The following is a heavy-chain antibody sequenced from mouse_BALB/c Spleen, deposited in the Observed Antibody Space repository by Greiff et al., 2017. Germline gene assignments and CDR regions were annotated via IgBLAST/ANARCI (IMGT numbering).Heavy chain of an antibody. Sequence: QVQLQQPGAELVKPGTSVKLSCKASGYNFTSYWINWVKLSPGQGLEWIGDIYPGSGSTNYNEKFKSKATLTVDTSPSTAYMQLSSLASEDSALYYCARYPYYYGSSYGFAYWGQGTLVTVSA. V-gene: IGHV1-55*01. D-gene: IGHD1-1*01. CDR3: ARYPYYYGSSYGFAY. J-gene: IGHJ3*01. CDR1: GYNFTSYW. CDR2: IYPGSGST.